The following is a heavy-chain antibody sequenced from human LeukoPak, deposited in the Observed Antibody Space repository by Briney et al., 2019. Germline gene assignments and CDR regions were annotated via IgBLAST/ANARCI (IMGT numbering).Heavy chain of an antibody. CDR3: ARDGATMVRGVSFFSAGSRYYGMDV. CDR1: GYTFTSYG. Sequence: ASVKVSCKASGYTFTSYGISWVRQAPGQGLEWMGWISAYNGNTNYAQKLQGRVTMTTDTSTSTAYMELRSLRSDDTAVYYCARDGATMVRGVSFFSAGSRYYGMDVWGQGTTVTVSS. V-gene: IGHV1-18*01. CDR2: ISAYNGNT. D-gene: IGHD3-10*01. J-gene: IGHJ6*02.